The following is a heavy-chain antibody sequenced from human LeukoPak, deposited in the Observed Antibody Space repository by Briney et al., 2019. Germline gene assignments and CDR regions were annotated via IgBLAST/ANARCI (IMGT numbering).Heavy chain of an antibody. J-gene: IGHJ4*02. CDR2: IKEDGGEE. CDR3: VRDSNGAYHPN. Sequence: PGKSPRLSCAASGFTFNNYGMHWVRQAPGKGLEWVANIKEDGGEEFYVDSVKGRFTISRDNAKNSVYLQMTALRADDTAVYYCVRDSNGAYHPNWGQGTLVTVSS. CDR1: GFTFNNYG. D-gene: IGHD4/OR15-4a*01. V-gene: IGHV3-7*04.